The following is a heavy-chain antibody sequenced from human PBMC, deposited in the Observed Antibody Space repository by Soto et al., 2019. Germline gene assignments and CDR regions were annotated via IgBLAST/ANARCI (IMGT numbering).Heavy chain of an antibody. V-gene: IGHV3-23*01. CDR1: GVTFSSDA. CDR2: ISGSGGST. J-gene: IGHJ5*01. D-gene: IGHD2-2*01. Sequence: PGGSLGLSCAASGVTFSSDAMSWVGQAPGKGLEWVSAISGSGGSTYYADSVKGRFTISRDNSQNTLYLQMNSLRAEDTAVYYCAKHPEGVPSLNWFDSCGQGT. CDR3: AKHPEGVPSLNWFDS.